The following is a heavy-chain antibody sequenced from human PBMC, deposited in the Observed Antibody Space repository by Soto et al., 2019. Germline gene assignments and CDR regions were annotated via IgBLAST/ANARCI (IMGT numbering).Heavy chain of an antibody. CDR3: ARDLDMSGGSDY. V-gene: IGHV1-2*04. D-gene: IGHD3-3*01. J-gene: IGHJ4*02. Sequence: GASVKVSCKASGYTFTIYAMHWVRQAPGQRLEWMGWINPNSGGTNYAQKFQGWVTMTRDTSISTAYMEPSRLRSDDTAVYYCARDLDMSGGSDYWGQGTLVTVS. CDR1: GYTFTIYA. CDR2: INPNSGGT.